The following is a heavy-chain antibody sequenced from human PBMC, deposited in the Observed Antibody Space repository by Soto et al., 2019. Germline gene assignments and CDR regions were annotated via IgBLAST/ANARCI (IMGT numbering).Heavy chain of an antibody. V-gene: IGHV3-30*18. Sequence: GGSLRLSCAASGFTFNSYGVYWIRQAPGKGLEWVAGLAYHGRNEYYAHSVKGRFTTSRDNSNSTLFLQMNSLRPEDTAVYYCAKSYWPSINAVLTSAIDHWGRGTLVTVS. CDR1: GFTFNSYG. J-gene: IGHJ4*02. D-gene: IGHD2-2*01. CDR2: LAYHGRNE. CDR3: AKSYWPSINAVLTSAIDH.